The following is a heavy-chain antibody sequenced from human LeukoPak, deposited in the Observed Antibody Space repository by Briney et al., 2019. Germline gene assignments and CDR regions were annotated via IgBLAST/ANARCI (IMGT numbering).Heavy chain of an antibody. V-gene: IGHV4-39*01. CDR3: ARRPQSYIDV. CDR2: INYSGST. Sequence: PSETLSLTCTVSGGSISSSSYYWGWIRQPPGKGLEWSGSINYSGSTYYNPSLKSRVTISVDTSKNQFSLKLSSVTAADTAVYYCARRPQSYIDVWGKGTTVIVSS. J-gene: IGHJ6*03. CDR1: GGSISSSSYY.